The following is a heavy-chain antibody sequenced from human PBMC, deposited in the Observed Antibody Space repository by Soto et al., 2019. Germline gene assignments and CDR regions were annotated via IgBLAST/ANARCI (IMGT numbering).Heavy chain of an antibody. CDR2: ISFSGVT. CDR1: CGAIHHYD. D-gene: IGHD5-12*01. V-gene: IGHV4-59*12. J-gene: IGHJ3*01. CDR3: ARVGGYPLGAFDV. Sequence: SGTPSLTCIVSCGAIHHYDWTWVRPPPGQGLEWIGYISFSGVTDYNPSFKGRVTISTDTSKNQLSLRLNSVSAADTAVYFCARVGGYPLGAFDVWGQATMVTVSS.